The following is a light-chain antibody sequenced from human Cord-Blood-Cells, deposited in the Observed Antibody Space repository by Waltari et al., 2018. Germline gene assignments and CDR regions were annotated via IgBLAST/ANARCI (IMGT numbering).Light chain of an antibody. V-gene: IGLV2-8*01. CDR2: EVS. J-gene: IGLJ3*02. Sequence: QSALTQPPSASGSPGQSVTISCTGTSSAVGGYNYVSWYQQHPGKAPKLMIYEVSKRPSGVPDRFSGPKSGNTASLTVSGLQAEDEADYYCSSYAGSNNLVFGGGTKLTVL. CDR1: SSAVGGYNY. CDR3: SSYAGSNNLV.